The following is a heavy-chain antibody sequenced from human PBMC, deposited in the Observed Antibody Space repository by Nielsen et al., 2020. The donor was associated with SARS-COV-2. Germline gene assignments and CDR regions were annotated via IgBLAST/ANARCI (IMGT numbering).Heavy chain of an antibody. CDR1: GFTFSSYW. V-gene: IGHV3-74*01. J-gene: IGHJ4*02. CDR2: INSDGSFNSDGSTT. Sequence: GGSLRLSCAASGFTFSSYWMHWVRQAPGKGLVWVSRINSDGSFNSDGSTTYYADSVKGRFTISRDNAKNTLYLQMNSLRAEDTAVYYCARDIGVGATMDDYFDYWGQGTLVTVSS. D-gene: IGHD1-26*01. CDR3: ARDIGVGATMDDYFDY.